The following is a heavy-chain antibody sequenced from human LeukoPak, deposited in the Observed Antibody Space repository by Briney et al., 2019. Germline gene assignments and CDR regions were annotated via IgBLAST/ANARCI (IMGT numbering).Heavy chain of an antibody. Sequence: LSGGSLRLSCAASGFTFSSYWMSWVRQAPGKGLEWVANIKQDGSEKYYVDSVKGRFTTSRDNAKNSLYLQMNSLRAEDTAVYYCARDWSTAMVTGGDFDYWGQGTLVTVSS. J-gene: IGHJ4*02. D-gene: IGHD5-18*01. CDR3: ARDWSTAMVTGGDFDY. CDR2: IKQDGSEK. CDR1: GFTFSSYW. V-gene: IGHV3-7*01.